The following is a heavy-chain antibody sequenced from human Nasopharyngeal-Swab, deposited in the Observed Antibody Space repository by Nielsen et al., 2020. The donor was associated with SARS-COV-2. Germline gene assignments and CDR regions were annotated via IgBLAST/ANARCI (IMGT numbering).Heavy chain of an antibody. J-gene: IGHJ4*02. CDR1: GFTFSSYA. Sequence: GGSLRLSCAASGFTFSSYAMSWARQAPGKGLEWVSAISGSGGSTYYADSVKGRFTISRDNSKNTLYLQMNSLRAEDTAVYYCAKGISSGWSFFDYWGQGTLVTVSS. D-gene: IGHD6-19*01. V-gene: IGHV3-23*01. CDR3: AKGISSGWSFFDY. CDR2: ISGSGGST.